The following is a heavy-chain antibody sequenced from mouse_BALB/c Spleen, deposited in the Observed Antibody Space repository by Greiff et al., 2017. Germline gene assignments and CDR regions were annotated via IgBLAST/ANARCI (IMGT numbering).Heavy chain of an antibody. CDR2: INPSNGGT. CDR1: GYTFTSYY. Sequence: VQLQQSGAELVKPGASVKLSCKASGYTFTSYYMYWVKQRPGQGLEWIGEINPSNGGTNFNEKFKSKATLTVDKSSSTAYMQLSSLTSEDSAVYYCTREVYAMDYWGQGTSVTVSS. CDR3: TREVYAMDY. J-gene: IGHJ4*01. V-gene: IGHV1S81*02.